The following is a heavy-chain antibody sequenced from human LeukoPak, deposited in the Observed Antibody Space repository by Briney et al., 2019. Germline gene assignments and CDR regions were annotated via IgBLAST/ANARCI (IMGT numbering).Heavy chain of an antibody. Sequence: GGSLRLSCAASVFTFSSYSMNWVRQAPGKGLEWVSSISSSSSYIYYTDSVKGRFTISRDNAKNSLYLQMNSLRAEDTAVYYCARDLRYCSSTSCYAGVDYWGQGTLVTVSS. D-gene: IGHD2-2*01. CDR1: VFTFSSYS. V-gene: IGHV3-21*01. CDR3: ARDLRYCSSTSCYAGVDY. CDR2: ISSSSSYI. J-gene: IGHJ4*02.